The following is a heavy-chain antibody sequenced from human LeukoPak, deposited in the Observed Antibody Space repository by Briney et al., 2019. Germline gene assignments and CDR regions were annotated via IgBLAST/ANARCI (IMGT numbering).Heavy chain of an antibody. CDR1: GFTFSSHG. CDR2: ISYDGSDK. CDR3: AKDIVGRITVTGSLGNSYIDY. V-gene: IGHV3-30*18. D-gene: IGHD6-19*01. Sequence: GGSLSLSCAASGFTFSSHGMHWVRQAPGKGLEWVAVISYDGSDKYYADSVQGRFTISRDSSKNTLYLQMNSLRAEDTAVYYCAKDIVGRITVTGSLGNSYIDYWGQGTLVTVSS. J-gene: IGHJ4*02.